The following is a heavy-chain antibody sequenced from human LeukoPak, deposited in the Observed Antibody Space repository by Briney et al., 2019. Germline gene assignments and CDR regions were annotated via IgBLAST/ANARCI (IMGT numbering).Heavy chain of an antibody. CDR3: TSXAAAGRIDY. CDR2: IRSKANSYAT. J-gene: IGHJ4*02. V-gene: IGHV3-73*01. Sequence: GGSLRLSCAASGFTFSGSAMHWVRQASGKGLEWVGRIRSKANSYATAYAASVKGRFTISRDDSKNTACLQMNSLKTEDTAVYXXTSXAAAGRIDYWGQGTLVTVSS. D-gene: IGHD6-13*01. CDR1: GFTFSGSA.